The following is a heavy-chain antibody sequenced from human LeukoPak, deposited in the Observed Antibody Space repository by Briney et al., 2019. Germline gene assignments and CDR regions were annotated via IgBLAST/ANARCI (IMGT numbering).Heavy chain of an antibody. CDR3: ARGFSVRGVMDY. V-gene: IGHV1-69*05. CDR1: GGTFSSYA. J-gene: IGHJ4*02. CDR2: IIPIFGTA. D-gene: IGHD3-10*01. Sequence: GASVKVSCKASGGTFSSYAISWVRQAPGQGLECMGGIIPIFGTANYAQKFQGRVTITTDESTSTAYMELSSLRSEDTAVYYCARGFSVRGVMDYWGQGTLVTVSS.